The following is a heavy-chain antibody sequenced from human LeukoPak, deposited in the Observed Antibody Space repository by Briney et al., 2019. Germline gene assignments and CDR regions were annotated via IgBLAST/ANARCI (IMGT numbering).Heavy chain of an antibody. D-gene: IGHD4-17*01. CDR1: GFTFSSYA. CDR2: ISYDGSNK. V-gene: IGHV3-30-3*01. J-gene: IGHJ4*02. CDR3: ARVRRPYGDYGYFDY. Sequence: PGRSLRLSCAASGFTFSSYAMHWVRQAPGKGLEWVAVISYDGSNKYYADSVKGRFTISRDNSKNTLYLQMNSLRAEDTAVYYCARVRRPYGDYGYFDYWGQGTLVTASS.